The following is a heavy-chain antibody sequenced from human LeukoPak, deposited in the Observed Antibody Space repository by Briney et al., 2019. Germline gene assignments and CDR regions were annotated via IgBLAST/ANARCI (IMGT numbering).Heavy chain of an antibody. Sequence: GGSLRLACATSGFTFSSYVMSWVRQAPGKGLEWVSSISASDVSTYYADSVKGRFTISRDNSRNTLYLQMNSLRAEDTAVYYCARGYSTDCWGQGTLVTVSS. D-gene: IGHD6-13*01. CDR1: GFTFSSYV. V-gene: IGHV3-23*01. CDR3: ARGYSTDC. J-gene: IGHJ4*02. CDR2: ISASDVST.